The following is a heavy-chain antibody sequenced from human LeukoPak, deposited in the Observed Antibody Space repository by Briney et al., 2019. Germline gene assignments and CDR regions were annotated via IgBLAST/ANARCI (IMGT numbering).Heavy chain of an antibody. V-gene: IGHV4-34*12. J-gene: IGHJ4*02. CDR2: IFHSGTT. CDR3: ARHARVATHTNHLDY. CDR1: GASFSGYY. Sequence: SETLSLTCAVYGASFSGYYWSWIRQSPGKGLEWIGEIFHSGTTNYNPSLKSRVTMSVDTSKNHFPLKLSSVTAADTAVYYCARHARVATHTNHLDYWGQGTLVTVSS. D-gene: IGHD6-6*01.